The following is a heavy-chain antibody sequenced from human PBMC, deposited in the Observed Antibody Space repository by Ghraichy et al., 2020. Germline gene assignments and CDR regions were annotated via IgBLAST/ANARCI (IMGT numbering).Heavy chain of an antibody. V-gene: IGHV3-7*01. CDR1: GFTFSSYW. CDR2: IKQDGSEK. Sequence: GESLNISCAASGFTFSSYWMSWVRQAPGKGLEWVANIKQDGSEKYYVDSMKGRFTISRDNAKNSLYLQMNSLRAEDTAVYYCARETSSSPRYGMDVWGQGTTVPVSS. D-gene: IGHD6-6*01. CDR3: ARETSSSPRYGMDV. J-gene: IGHJ6*02.